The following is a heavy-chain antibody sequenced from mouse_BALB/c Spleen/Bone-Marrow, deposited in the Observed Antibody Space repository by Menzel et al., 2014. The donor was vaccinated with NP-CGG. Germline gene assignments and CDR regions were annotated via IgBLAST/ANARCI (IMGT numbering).Heavy chain of an antibody. V-gene: IGHV1-37*01. Sequence: EVQLQQSGPELVKPGASVEISCKASGYSFTGYFMNWMKQNHGKSLAWIGRINPYTGDTFYNQKFKGKATLTVDKSSSTAHMELLSLTSEDSAVYDCGGVTTVVAKNYYYAMDYWGQGTSGTVSS. J-gene: IGHJ4*01. CDR2: INPYTGDT. D-gene: IGHD1-1*01. CDR1: GYSFTGYF. CDR3: GGVTTVVAKNYYYAMDY.